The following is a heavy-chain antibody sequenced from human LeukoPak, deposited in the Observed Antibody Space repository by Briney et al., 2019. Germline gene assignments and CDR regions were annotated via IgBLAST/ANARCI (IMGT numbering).Heavy chain of an antibody. CDR2: MYSGGST. CDR1: GFTVSSNY. J-gene: IGHJ4*02. V-gene: IGHV3-66*01. CDR3: ARGSDYYDSSGYY. Sequence: GGSLRLSCAASGFTVSSNYMSLVRQAPGKGLEWVSVMYSGGSTYYADSVKGRFTISRDNSKNTLYLQMNSLGAEDTAVYYCARGSDYYDSSGYYWGQGTLVTVSS. D-gene: IGHD3-22*01.